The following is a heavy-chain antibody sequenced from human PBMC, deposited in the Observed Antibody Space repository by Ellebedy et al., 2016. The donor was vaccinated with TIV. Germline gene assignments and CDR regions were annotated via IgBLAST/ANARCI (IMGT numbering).Heavy chain of an antibody. CDR2: ISGSGAST. D-gene: IGHD2-2*01. CDR3: AKGRSQAVPAALNY. V-gene: IGHV3-23*01. Sequence: PGGSLRLSCAASGFTFSNYAMSWVRQAPGKGLEWVSTISGSGASTYNGDSVKGQFTISRDNSQNTLYLQMSSLRAEDTAVYYCAKGRSQAVPAALNYWGQGTLVTVSS. CDR1: GFTFSNYA. J-gene: IGHJ4*02.